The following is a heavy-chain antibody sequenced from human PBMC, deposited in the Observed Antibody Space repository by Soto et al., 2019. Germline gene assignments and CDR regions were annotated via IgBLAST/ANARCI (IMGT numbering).Heavy chain of an antibody. CDR2: ISAYNGNT. V-gene: IGHV1-18*01. D-gene: IGHD2-2*01. Sequence: QVQLVQSGAEVKKPGASVKVSCKASGYTFTSYGISWVRQAPGQGLEWMGWISAYNGNTNYAQKLQGRVTMTTDTSTSTAYMELRSLRSDDTAVYYCARDRDLRTIYVVGAFDIWGQGTMVTVSS. J-gene: IGHJ3*02. CDR1: GYTFTSYG. CDR3: ARDRDLRTIYVVGAFDI.